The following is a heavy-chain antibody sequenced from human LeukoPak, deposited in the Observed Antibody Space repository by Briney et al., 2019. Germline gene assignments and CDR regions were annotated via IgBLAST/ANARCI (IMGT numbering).Heavy chain of an antibody. CDR3: ARHSSSYYFFDY. Sequence: GESLKISCKGSGYTFTSSWIAWVRQMPGKDLEWMGIIYPRDSDTRYSSSFQGQVTMSADKSISTAYLQWSSLKASDTAMYYCARHSSSYYFFDYWGQETLVTVS. CDR1: GYTFTSSW. D-gene: IGHD6-13*01. V-gene: IGHV5-51*01. J-gene: IGHJ4*02. CDR2: IYPRDSDT.